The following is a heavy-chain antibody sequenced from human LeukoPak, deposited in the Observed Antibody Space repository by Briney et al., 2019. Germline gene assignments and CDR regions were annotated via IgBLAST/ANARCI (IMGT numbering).Heavy chain of an antibody. V-gene: IGHV4-59*01. CDR2: IYYSGST. CDR3: ARGATGFSFGFDY. J-gene: IGHJ4*02. Sequence: SETLSLTCTVSGGSISSYYWSWIRQPPGKGLEWIGYIYYSGSTNYNPSLKSRVTISVDTSKNQFSLKLSSVTAADTAVYYCARGATGFSFGFDYWGQGTLVTVSS. D-gene: IGHD1-14*01. CDR1: GGSISSYY.